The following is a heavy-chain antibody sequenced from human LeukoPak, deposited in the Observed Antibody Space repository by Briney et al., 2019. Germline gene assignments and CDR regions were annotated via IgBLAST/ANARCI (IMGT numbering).Heavy chain of an antibody. CDR1: GFTVSSDY. Sequence: GGSLRLSCAASGFTVSSDYMSWVRQAPGKGLEWVSVIYSGGSTYYADSVKGRFTISRDNSKNTLYLQMNSLRAEDTAVYYCARDPASRPHYDYVWGSYLNWGQGTLVTVSS. CDR3: ARDPASRPHYDYVWGSYLN. J-gene: IGHJ4*02. CDR2: IYSGGST. D-gene: IGHD3-16*01. V-gene: IGHV3-53*01.